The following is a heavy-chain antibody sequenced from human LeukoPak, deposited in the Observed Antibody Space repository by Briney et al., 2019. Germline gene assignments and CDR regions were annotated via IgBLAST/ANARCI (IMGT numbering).Heavy chain of an antibody. J-gene: IGHJ4*02. CDR1: GFTVSSNY. V-gene: IGHV3-53*01. D-gene: IGHD3-3*01. Sequence: GGSLRLSCAASGFTVSSNYMSWVRQAPGKGLEWVSVIYSGGSTYYADSVKGRLTISRDNSKNTLYLQMNSLRAEDTAVYYCAGDYVLRFLEWSYYFDYWGQGTLVTVSS. CDR3: AGDYVLRFLEWSYYFDY. CDR2: IYSGGST.